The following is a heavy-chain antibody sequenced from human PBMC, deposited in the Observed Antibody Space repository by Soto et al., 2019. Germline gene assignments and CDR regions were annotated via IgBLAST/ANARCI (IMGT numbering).Heavy chain of an antibody. Sequence: GGSLRLSCAASGFTFSSYGMHWVRQAPGKGLEWVAVISYDGSNKYYADSVKGRFTISRDNSKNTLYLQMNSLRAEDTAVYYCAEEAITMIYSGMDVWGQGTTVTVSS. CDR1: GFTFSSYG. CDR3: AEEAITMIYSGMDV. V-gene: IGHV3-30*18. J-gene: IGHJ6*02. D-gene: IGHD3-22*01. CDR2: ISYDGSNK.